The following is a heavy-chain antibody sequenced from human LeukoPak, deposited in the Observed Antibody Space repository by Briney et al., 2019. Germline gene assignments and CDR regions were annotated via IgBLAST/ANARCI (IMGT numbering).Heavy chain of an antibody. CDR3: ARGEWSSSPFDY. D-gene: IGHD6-6*01. V-gene: IGHV3-66*01. CDR2: IYSGGST. CDR1: GFTVSGNY. J-gene: IGHJ4*02. Sequence: GGSLRLSCAASGFTVSGNYMSWVRQAPGKGLEWVSVIYSGGSTYYADSVKGRFTISRDNAKNSLYLQMNSLKAEDTAVYYCARGEWSSSPFDYWGQGTLVTVSS.